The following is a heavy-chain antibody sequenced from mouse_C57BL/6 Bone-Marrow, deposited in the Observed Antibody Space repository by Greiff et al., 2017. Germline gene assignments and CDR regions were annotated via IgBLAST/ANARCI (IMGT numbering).Heavy chain of an antibody. D-gene: IGHD3-2*02. CDR2: IDPSDSYT. Sequence: QVQLQQPGAELVMPGASVKLSCKASGYTFTSYWMHWVKQRPGQGLEWIGEIDPSDSYTNYNQKFKGKSTLTVDTSSSTAYMQLSSLTSEDSAVYYWARSAGQLRLRDWFAYWGQGTLVTVSA. CDR1: GYTFTSYW. V-gene: IGHV1-69*01. J-gene: IGHJ3*01. CDR3: ARSAGQLRLRDWFAY.